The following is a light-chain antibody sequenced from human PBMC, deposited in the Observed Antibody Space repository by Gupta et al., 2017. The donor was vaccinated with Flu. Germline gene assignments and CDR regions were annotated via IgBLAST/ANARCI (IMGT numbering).Light chain of an antibody. CDR1: NNDNENFNL. J-gene: IGLJ1*01. CDR3: CSYGVRSTWL. CDR2: EVT. Sequence: SITIACTGTNNDNENFNLISWYQQRPLRAPKLLIYEVTERPSGVSSRFSGSKSGNTASLTISSLQSEDEAEYFCCSYGVRSTWLFGTGTTITVL. V-gene: IGLV2-23*02.